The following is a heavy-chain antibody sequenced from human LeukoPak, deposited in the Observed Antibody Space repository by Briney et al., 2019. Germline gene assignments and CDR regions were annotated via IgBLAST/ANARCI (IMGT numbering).Heavy chain of an antibody. D-gene: IGHD3-22*01. CDR1: GFTFSSYA. J-gene: IGHJ4*02. CDR3: AKARTRSENYYDSSGCFDY. V-gene: IGHV3-23*01. Sequence: GGSLRLSCAASGFTFSSYAMSWVRQAPGKGLGWVSAISGSGGSTYYADSVKGRFTISRDNSKNTLYLQMNSLRAEDTAVYYCAKARTRSENYYDSSGCFDYWGQGTLVTVSS. CDR2: ISGSGGST.